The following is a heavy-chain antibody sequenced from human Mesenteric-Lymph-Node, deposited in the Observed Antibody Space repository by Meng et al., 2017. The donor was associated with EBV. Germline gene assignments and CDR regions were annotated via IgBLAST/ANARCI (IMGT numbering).Heavy chain of an antibody. CDR2: IHHSGTT. Sequence: QLQLQESGPGLVKPSXALSLTCAVSGDSISSKNWWSWVRQPPGKGLEWIGEIHHSGTTNYNPSLKSRVTISVDKSKNQFSLQLTSVTAADTAVYFCARNGDYNPGLFWGQGTLVTVSS. J-gene: IGHJ4*02. D-gene: IGHD4-17*01. V-gene: IGHV4-4*02. CDR1: GDSISSKNW. CDR3: ARNGDYNPGLF.